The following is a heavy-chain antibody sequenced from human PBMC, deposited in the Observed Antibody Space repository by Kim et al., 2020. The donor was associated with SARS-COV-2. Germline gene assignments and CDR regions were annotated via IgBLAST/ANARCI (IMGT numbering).Heavy chain of an antibody. CDR2: RSKWYN. Sequence: RSKWYNEYAVSVNSRIPINPDTSKNQFSLQLNSVAPEDTAVYYCARNFDYWGQGTLVTVSS. CDR3: ARNFDY. V-gene: IGHV6-1*01. J-gene: IGHJ4*02.